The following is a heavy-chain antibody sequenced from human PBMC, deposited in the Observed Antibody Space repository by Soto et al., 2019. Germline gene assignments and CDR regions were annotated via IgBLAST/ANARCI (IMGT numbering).Heavy chain of an antibody. D-gene: IGHD5-18*01. J-gene: IGHJ4*02. CDR2: IYYSGST. V-gene: IGHV4-39*01. CDR1: GGSISSSSYY. Sequence: SETLSLTCTVSGGSISSSSYYWGWIRQPPGKGLEWIGSIYYSGSTYYNPSLKSRVTISVDTSKNQFSLKLSSVTAADTAVYYCARLMGYDVDTAMGGIDYWGQGTLVTVSS. CDR3: ARLMGYDVDTAMGGIDY.